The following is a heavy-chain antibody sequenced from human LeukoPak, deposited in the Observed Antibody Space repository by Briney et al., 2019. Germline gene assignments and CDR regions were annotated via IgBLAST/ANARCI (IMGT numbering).Heavy chain of an antibody. Sequence: GGSLRLSCAASGFTFSSDAMHWVRQAPGKGLEYVSAISSNGGSTYYANSVKGRFTISRDNSKNTLYLQMGSLRAEDMAVYYCARDSGGSGTGPHWGQGTLVTVSS. J-gene: IGHJ4*02. V-gene: IGHV3-64*01. D-gene: IGHD3-10*01. CDR2: ISSNGGST. CDR3: ARDSGGSGTGPH. CDR1: GFTFSSDA.